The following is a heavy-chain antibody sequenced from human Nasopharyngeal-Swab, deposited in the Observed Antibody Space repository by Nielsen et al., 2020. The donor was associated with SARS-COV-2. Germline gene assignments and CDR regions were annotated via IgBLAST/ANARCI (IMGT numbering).Heavy chain of an antibody. CDR2: IYTSGST. J-gene: IGHJ2*01. Sequence: SETLSLTCTVSGGSISSYYWSWIRQPAGKGLEWIGRIYTSGSTNYNPSLKSRVTISVDTSKNQFSLKLSSVTAADTAVYYCARDGDYYDSSGPWYFDLWGRGTLVTVSS. CDR1: GGSISSYY. V-gene: IGHV4-4*07. D-gene: IGHD3-22*01. CDR3: ARDGDYYDSSGPWYFDL.